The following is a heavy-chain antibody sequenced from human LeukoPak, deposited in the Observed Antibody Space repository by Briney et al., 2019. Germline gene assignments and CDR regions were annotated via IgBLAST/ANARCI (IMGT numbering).Heavy chain of an antibody. Sequence: GGSLRLSCAASGFTFITYAMSWVRQAPGKGPEWVSGISVSGGRTDYADSVKGWFTISRDNSKNTLYLQMNSLRAEDTAIYYCAKSRSGSANWALRIFDNWGQGTLVSVSS. CDR1: GFTFITYA. CDR3: AKSRSGSANWALRIFDN. J-gene: IGHJ4*02. CDR2: ISVSGGRT. V-gene: IGHV3-23*01. D-gene: IGHD3-10*01.